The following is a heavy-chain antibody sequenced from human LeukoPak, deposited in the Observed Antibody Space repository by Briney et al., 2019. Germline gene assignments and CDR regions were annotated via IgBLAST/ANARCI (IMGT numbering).Heavy chain of an antibody. J-gene: IGHJ3*02. CDR1: GGSISSSFYY. Sequence: SETLSLTCTVSGGSISSSFYYWGWIRQPPGKGLEWIGSIYHSGSTYYNPSLKSRVTISVDTSKNQFSLKLSSVTAADTAVYYCARLNYYDSSGYAFDIWGQGTMVTVSS. CDR3: ARLNYYDSSGYAFDI. V-gene: IGHV4-39*01. D-gene: IGHD3-22*01. CDR2: IYHSGST.